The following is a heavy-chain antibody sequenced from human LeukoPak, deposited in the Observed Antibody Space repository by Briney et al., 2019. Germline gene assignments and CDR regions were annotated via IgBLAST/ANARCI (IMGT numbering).Heavy chain of an antibody. CDR2: TYYRSSWFN. V-gene: IGHV6-1*01. CDR1: VDSVSSNSVA. Sequence: SQTLSLTCAITVDSVSSNSVARNWIRQSPSRGLEWLGRTYYRSSWFNDYAVSVKSRITINPDTSKNQFSLQLNSVTPEDTAVYYCARSFPRYFDLWGRGTLVTVSS. CDR3: ARSFPRYFDL. J-gene: IGHJ2*01.